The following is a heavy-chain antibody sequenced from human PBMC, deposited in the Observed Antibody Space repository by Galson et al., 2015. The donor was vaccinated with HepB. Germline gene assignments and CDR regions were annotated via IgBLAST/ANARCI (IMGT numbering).Heavy chain of an antibody. CDR3: ARGSSWPDQYLRF. J-gene: IGHJ4*02. CDR2: INHSGST. Sequence: KTLSLTCAVYGGSFSGYYWSWIRQPPGKGLEWIGEINHSGSTNYDPSHKSRVTISVDTSKNQFSLKLSSVTAADTAVYYCARGSSWPDQYLRFWGQGTLVTVSS. V-gene: IGHV4-34*01. D-gene: IGHD6-13*01. CDR1: GGSFSGYY.